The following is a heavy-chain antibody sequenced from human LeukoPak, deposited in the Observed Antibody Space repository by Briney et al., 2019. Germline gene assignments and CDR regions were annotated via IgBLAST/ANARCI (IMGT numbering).Heavy chain of an antibody. D-gene: IGHD2-21*02. CDR1: GGSLSGYY. CDR2: TNHIGST. CDR3: ASDAPGLLGY. J-gene: IGHJ4*02. Sequence: PSETLSLTCAVSGGSLSGYYWSWIRQPPGKGLEWIGETNHIGSTTYNPSLKSRITISVDKSKNQFSLNLNSVTAADTAVYYCASDAPGLLGYWGQGTLVTVSS. V-gene: IGHV4-34*01.